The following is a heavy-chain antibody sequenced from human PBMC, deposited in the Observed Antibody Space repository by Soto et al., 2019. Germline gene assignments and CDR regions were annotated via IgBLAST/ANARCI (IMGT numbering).Heavy chain of an antibody. J-gene: IGHJ4*02. CDR3: ASGGGWFGDLDY. D-gene: IGHD3-10*01. V-gene: IGHV1-18*01. Sequence: QVQLVQSGAEVKKPGASVKVSCKASGYTFTSYGITWVRQAPGQGLEWMGWISAYNGNTNYAQKLQGRVTMNTDTPTRTAYMELRCLSSDDTAVYDRASGGGWFGDLDYWGQGTLVTVSS. CDR1: GYTFTSYG. CDR2: ISAYNGNT.